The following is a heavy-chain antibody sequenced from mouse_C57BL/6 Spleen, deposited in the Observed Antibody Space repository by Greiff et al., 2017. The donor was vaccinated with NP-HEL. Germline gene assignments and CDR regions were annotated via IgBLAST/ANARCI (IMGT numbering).Heavy chain of an antibody. CDR1: GFTFSSYA. CDR2: ISDGGSYT. J-gene: IGHJ2*01. V-gene: IGHV5-4*01. CDR3: ARESYGNLFDY. D-gene: IGHD2-1*01. Sequence: EVQLVESGGGLVKPGGSLKLSCAASGFTFSSYAMSWVRQTPEKRLEWVATISDGGSYTYYPDNVKGRFTISRDNAKNNLYLQMSHLKSEDTAMYYCARESYGNLFDYWGQGTTLTVSS.